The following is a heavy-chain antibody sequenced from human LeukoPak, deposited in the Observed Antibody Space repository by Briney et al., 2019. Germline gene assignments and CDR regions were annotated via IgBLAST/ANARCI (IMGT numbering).Heavy chain of an antibody. V-gene: IGHV3-33*06. Sequence: GRSLRLSCAASGFTFSSYGMHWVRQAPGKGQEWVAVIWYDGSNKYYADSVKGRFTISRDNSKNTLYLQMNSLRAEDTAVYYCAKGARYRSSTSCYLEVDYWGQGTLVTVSS. CDR3: AKGARYRSSTSCYLEVDY. J-gene: IGHJ4*02. CDR2: IWYDGSNK. CDR1: GFTFSSYG. D-gene: IGHD2-2*01.